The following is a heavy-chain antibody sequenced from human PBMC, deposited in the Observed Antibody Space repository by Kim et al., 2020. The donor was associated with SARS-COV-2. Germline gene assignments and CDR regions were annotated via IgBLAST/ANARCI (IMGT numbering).Heavy chain of an antibody. CDR1: GGSFSGYY. Sequence: SETLSLTCAVYGGSFSGYYWSWIRQPPGKGLEWIGEINHSGSTNYNPSLKSRVTISVDTSKNQFSLKLSSVTAADTAVYYCARGNDIPARYFDLWGRG. CDR3: ARGNDIPARYFDL. J-gene: IGHJ2*01. V-gene: IGHV4-34*01. D-gene: IGHD3-22*01. CDR2: INHSGST.